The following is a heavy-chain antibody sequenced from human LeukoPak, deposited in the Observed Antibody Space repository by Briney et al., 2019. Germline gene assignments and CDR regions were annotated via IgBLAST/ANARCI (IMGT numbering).Heavy chain of an antibody. CDR1: GFTFSSYW. CDR3: ARDLRSPSDTNIAIDY. CDR2: INSDGSST. V-gene: IGHV3-74*01. Sequence: GGSLRLSCAASGFTFSSYWMHWVCQTPGKGLVWVSRINSDGSSTVSADSVKGRFTISRDNAMNTLYLQMNSLRAEDTAVYYCARDLRSPSDTNIAIDYWGQGTLVTVSS. J-gene: IGHJ4*02.